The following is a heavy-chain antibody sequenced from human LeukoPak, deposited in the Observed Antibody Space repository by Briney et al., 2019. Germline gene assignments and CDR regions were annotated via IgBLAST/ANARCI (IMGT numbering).Heavy chain of an antibody. CDR1: GGSFSGYY. CDR3: AGGRRIVVVPAAKTIFDY. CDR2: INHSGST. J-gene: IGHJ4*02. V-gene: IGHV4-34*01. Sequence: SETLSLTCAVYGGSFSGYYWSWIRQPPGKGLEWIGEINHSGSTNYNPSLKSRVTISVDTSKNQFSLKLSSVTAADTAVYYCAGGRRIVVVPAAKTIFDYWGQGTLVTVSS. D-gene: IGHD2-2*01.